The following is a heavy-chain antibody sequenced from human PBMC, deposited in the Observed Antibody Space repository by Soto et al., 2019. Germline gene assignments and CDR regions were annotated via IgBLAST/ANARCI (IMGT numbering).Heavy chain of an antibody. CDR3: AKDPLPLDHYVWGRYYFAY. J-gene: IGHJ4*02. CDR1: GFTFSSYG. D-gene: IGHD3-16*01. CDR2: ISYDGSNK. V-gene: IGHV3-30*18. Sequence: GGSLRLSCAASGFTFSSYGMHWVRQAPGKGLEWVAVISYDGSNKYYADSVKGRFTISRDNSKNTLYLQMNSLRAEDTAVYYCAKDPLPLDHYVWGRYYFAYWGQGSLVTVSS.